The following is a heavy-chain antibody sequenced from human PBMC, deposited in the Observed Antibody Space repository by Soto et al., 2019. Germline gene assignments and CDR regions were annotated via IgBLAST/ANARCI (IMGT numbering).Heavy chain of an antibody. V-gene: IGHV3-30*18. D-gene: IGHD2-21*01. Sequence: QVQLVEYGGGVVQPGTSLRVSCEVSGFSLSSYAIHWVSQATGKGLEWVAVTSNDGKKVSYADSVKGRFTVSRDNSKNTVALQMTILRSEDTAVYFCAKAGEVFGLVIFAYLDSWGQGSLVTVS. CDR1: GFSLSSYA. CDR3: AKAGEVFGLVIFAYLDS. J-gene: IGHJ4*02. CDR2: TSNDGKKV.